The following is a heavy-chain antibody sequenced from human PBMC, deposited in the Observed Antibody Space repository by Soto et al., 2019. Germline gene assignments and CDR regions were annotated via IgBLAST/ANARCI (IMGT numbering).Heavy chain of an antibody. J-gene: IGHJ6*02. Sequence: ETLPHTCPFSDGTISTRGYYWSWKRPLPGKGLEWIGYIYYSGSTNYNPSLKSRVTISVDTFKNQFSLKLSSVTAADTAVYYCARDLPYYDFWSGRTSSYGMDVWGQGTTVTVS. CDR1: DGTISTRGYY. CDR2: IYYSGST. V-gene: IGHV4-61*08. CDR3: ARDLPYYDFWSGRTSSYGMDV. D-gene: IGHD3-3*01.